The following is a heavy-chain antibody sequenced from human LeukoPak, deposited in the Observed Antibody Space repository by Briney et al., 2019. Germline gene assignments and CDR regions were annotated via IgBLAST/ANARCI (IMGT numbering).Heavy chain of an antibody. V-gene: IGHV1-18*01. J-gene: IGHJ6*03. CDR1: GYTFTSCG. Sequence: ASVKVSCKASGYTFTSCGISWVRQALGQGLEWMGWISAYNGNTNYAQKLQGRVTMTTDTSTSTAYMELRSLRSDDTAVYYCARDQWFGELVNYYYYYMDVWGKGTTVTVSS. CDR3: ARDQWFGELVNYYYYYMDV. D-gene: IGHD3-10*01. CDR2: ISAYNGNT.